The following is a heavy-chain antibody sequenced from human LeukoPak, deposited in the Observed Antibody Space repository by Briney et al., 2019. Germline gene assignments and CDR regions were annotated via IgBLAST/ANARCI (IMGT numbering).Heavy chain of an antibody. V-gene: IGHV3-30*18. D-gene: IGHD6-19*01. Sequence: GGSLRLSCAASGFTFSSYGMHWVRQAPGKGLEWVAVISYDGSNKYYADSVKGRFTISRDNSKNTLYLQMNSLRAEDTAVYYCAKDIGIEVAGIFDYWGQGTLVTVSS. CDR1: GFTFSSYG. CDR2: ISYDGSNK. CDR3: AKDIGIEVAGIFDY. J-gene: IGHJ4*02.